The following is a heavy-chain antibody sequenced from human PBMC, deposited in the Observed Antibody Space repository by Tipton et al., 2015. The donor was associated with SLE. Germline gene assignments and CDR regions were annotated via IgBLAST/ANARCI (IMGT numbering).Heavy chain of an antibody. CDR1: GGSIFSHY. CDR3: ARRRFQSASDY. CDR2: VFYTGET. D-gene: IGHD2-21*01. Sequence: TLSLTCTVSGGSIFSHYWSWIRQTPERGLEWIGYVFYTGETYYAPSLKNRVTISVDTSKNLFSLNLGSVTAADTAVYYCARRRFQSASDYWGQGTLVSVSS. J-gene: IGHJ4*02. V-gene: IGHV4-59*11.